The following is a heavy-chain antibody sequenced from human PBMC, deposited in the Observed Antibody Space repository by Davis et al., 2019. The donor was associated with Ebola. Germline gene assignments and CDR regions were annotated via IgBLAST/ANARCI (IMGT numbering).Heavy chain of an antibody. CDR1: GFTFSSYG. J-gene: IGHJ4*02. V-gene: IGHV3-30*18. CDR2: ISYDGSNK. D-gene: IGHD3-10*01. CDR3: AKENSPLVPILDH. Sequence: GGSLRLSCAASGFTFSSYGMHWVRQAPGKGLEWVAVISYDGSNKYYADSVKGRFTISRDNSKNTLYLQMNSLRAEDTAVYYCAKENSPLVPILDHWGQGTLVIVSS.